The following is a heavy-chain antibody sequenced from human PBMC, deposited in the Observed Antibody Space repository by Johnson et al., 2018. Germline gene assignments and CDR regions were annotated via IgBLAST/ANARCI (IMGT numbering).Heavy chain of an antibody. D-gene: IGHD3-3*01. Sequence: QVQLQESGPGLVKPSETLSLTCTVSADSISASYWSWIRQPPKKGLEWIGYIYYSGHTDYNPSLQSRVTMSIDTSKNQFSLKLTSVTAADTAIYYCASNLDFWGYMDVWGKGTTVTVSS. CDR1: ADSISASY. V-gene: IGHV4-59*01. CDR2: IYYSGHT. J-gene: IGHJ6*03. CDR3: ASNLDFWGYMDV.